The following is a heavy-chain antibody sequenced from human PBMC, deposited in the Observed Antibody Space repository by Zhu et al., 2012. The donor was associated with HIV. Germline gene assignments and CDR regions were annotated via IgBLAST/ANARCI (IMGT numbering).Heavy chain of an antibody. CDR2: IYTSGST. V-gene: IGHV4-4*09. CDR3: ARYNVEMATISNYYYGMDV. D-gene: IGHD5-24*01. J-gene: IGHJ6*02. CDR1: GGSISSYY. Sequence: QVQLQESGPGLVKPSETLSLTCTVSGGSISSYYWSWIRQPPGKGLEWIGYIYTSGSTNYNPSLKSRVTISVDTSKNQFSLKLSSVTAADTAVYYCARYNVEMATISNYYYGMDVWGQGTTVTVSS.